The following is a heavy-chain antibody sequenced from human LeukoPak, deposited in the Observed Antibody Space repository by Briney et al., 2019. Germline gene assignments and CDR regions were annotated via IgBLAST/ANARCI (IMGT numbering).Heavy chain of an antibody. Sequence: SVKVSCKASGGTFSSYAIGWVRQAPGQGLEWMGRIIPILGIANYAQKFQGRVTITADKSTSTAYMELSSLRSEDTAVYYCARDENYYGSGTWGQGTLVTVSS. CDR1: GGTFSSYA. D-gene: IGHD3-10*01. J-gene: IGHJ4*02. V-gene: IGHV1-69*04. CDR2: IIPILGIA. CDR3: ARDENYYGSGT.